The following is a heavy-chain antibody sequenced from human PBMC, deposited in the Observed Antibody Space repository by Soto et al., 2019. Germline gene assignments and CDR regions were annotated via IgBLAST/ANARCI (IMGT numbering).Heavy chain of an antibody. Sequence: QITLKESGPTLVNPTQTLTLTCTFSGISLSTSGVGVGWIRQPPGKALEWLALIYWDDDKRYSPSLKSRLTITKDTSKNQVVLTMTNMDPVDTATYYCAHSGRYSSSWNTIWFDPWGQGTLVTVSS. CDR2: IYWDDDK. V-gene: IGHV2-5*02. CDR1: GISLSTSGVG. CDR3: AHSGRYSSSWNTIWFDP. J-gene: IGHJ5*02. D-gene: IGHD6-13*01.